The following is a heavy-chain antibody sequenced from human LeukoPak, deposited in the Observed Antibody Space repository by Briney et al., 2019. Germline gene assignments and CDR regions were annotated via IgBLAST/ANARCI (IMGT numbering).Heavy chain of an antibody. D-gene: IGHD3-9*01. Sequence: PGGSQRLSCAASGFTFSSYTMNWVRQAPGKGLEWVSSITSSSSYIYYADSLKGRFTISRDNAKNSLYLQMNSLRAEDTAVYYCARAYYDILTGPFDAFDIWGQGTMVTVSS. J-gene: IGHJ3*02. V-gene: IGHV3-21*01. CDR1: GFTFSSYT. CDR2: ITSSSSYI. CDR3: ARAYYDILTGPFDAFDI.